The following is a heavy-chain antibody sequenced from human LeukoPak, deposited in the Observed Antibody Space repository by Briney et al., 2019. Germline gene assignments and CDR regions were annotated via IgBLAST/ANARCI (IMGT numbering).Heavy chain of an antibody. Sequence: GGSLRLSCAASGFAFSSYAMSWVRQAPGKGLEWVSTISGSGDYTYYADSVKGRFTISRDNSKNTLYLQMNSLRAEDTAVYYCAKEVVGATTNTIFDYWGQGTLVTVSS. J-gene: IGHJ4*02. CDR1: GFAFSSYA. D-gene: IGHD1-26*01. CDR2: ISGSGDYT. CDR3: AKEVVGATTNTIFDY. V-gene: IGHV3-23*01.